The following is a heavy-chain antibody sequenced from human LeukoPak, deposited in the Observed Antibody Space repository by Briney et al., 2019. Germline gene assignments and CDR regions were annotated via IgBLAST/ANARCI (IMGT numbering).Heavy chain of an antibody. V-gene: IGHV3-30*18. J-gene: IGHJ3*02. D-gene: IGHD3-10*01. Sequence: QTGGSLRLSCAASGFTFSSYDMHWVRQAPGKGLDWVAVISYDGSNKYYVDSVKGRFTISRDNSKNMLYLQTNSLRAEDTAVYYCAKNELLWFGEFDAFDIWGQGTMVTVSS. CDR1: GFTFSSYD. CDR2: ISYDGSNK. CDR3: AKNELLWFGEFDAFDI.